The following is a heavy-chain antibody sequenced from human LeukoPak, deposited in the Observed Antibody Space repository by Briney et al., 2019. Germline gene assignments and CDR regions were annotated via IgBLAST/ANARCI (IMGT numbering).Heavy chain of an antibody. V-gene: IGHV4-30-2*01. Sequence: PSQTLSLTCAVSGGSISSGGYSWSWIRQPPGKGLEWIGYIYHSGSTYYNPSLKSRVTISVDGSKNQFSLKLSSVTAADTAVYYCASLNYYDSSGYPVYWGQGTLVTVSS. CDR1: GGSISSGGYS. D-gene: IGHD3-22*01. CDR3: ASLNYYDSSGYPVY. J-gene: IGHJ4*02. CDR2: IYHSGST.